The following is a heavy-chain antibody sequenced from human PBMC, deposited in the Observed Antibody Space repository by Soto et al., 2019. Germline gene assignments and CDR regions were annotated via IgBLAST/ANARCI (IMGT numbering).Heavy chain of an antibody. D-gene: IGHD2-8*02. Sequence: EVQLLEFGGGLVRPGGSLRLSCAASGFIFSSYAMHWVRQAPGKGLEWVSGISGHGGDIYYADSVKGRFIISRDTATSTPYLQTDSLRAADTAVYYCAREAGGGPFDFWGQGTLVTVSP. CDR3: AREAGGGPFDF. V-gene: IGHV3-23*01. J-gene: IGHJ4*02. CDR1: GFIFSSYA. CDR2: ISGHGGDI.